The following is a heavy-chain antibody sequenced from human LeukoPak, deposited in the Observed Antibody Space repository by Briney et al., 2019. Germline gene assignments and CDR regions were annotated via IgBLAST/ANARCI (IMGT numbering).Heavy chain of an antibody. CDR2: INAGNGNT. CDR1: GYTFTSYA. V-gene: IGHV1-3*03. J-gene: IGHJ4*02. Sequence: ASVKVSCKASGYTFTSYAMHWVRQAPGQRLEWMGWINAGNGNTKYSQEFQGRVTITRDTSASTAYMELSSLRSEDMAVYYCARNIVATTNYDYWGQGTLVTVSS. D-gene: IGHD5-12*01. CDR3: ARNIVATTNYDY.